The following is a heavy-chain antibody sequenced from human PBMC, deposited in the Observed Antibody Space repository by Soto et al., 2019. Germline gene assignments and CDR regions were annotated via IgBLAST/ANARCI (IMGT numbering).Heavy chain of an antibody. Sequence: RRLSCSASGFTFSSYAMHWVRQAPGKGLEYVSAISSNGGSTYYADSVKGRFTISRDNSKNTLYLQMSSLRAEDTAVYYCVKGGYYDSSGLLYFDYWGQGTLVTVSS. J-gene: IGHJ4*02. V-gene: IGHV3-64D*06. CDR1: GFTFSSYA. CDR2: ISSNGGST. CDR3: VKGGYYDSSGLLYFDY. D-gene: IGHD3-22*01.